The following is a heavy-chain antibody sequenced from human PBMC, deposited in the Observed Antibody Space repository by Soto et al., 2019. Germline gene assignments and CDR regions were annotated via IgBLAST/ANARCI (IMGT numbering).Heavy chain of an antibody. J-gene: IGHJ3*02. Sequence: QVHLRESGPGLVKPSETLSLTCTVSDGSIGTYYWNWIRQSAGNRLEWIGRIYITGSTNFNPSLKSRVAMSVAKAKTQFSLELTSVTAADTAMYYCARGGRDGFDTWGQGTMGTVSS. CDR1: DGSIGTYY. V-gene: IGHV4-4*07. CDR3: ARGGRDGFDT. CDR2: IYITGST.